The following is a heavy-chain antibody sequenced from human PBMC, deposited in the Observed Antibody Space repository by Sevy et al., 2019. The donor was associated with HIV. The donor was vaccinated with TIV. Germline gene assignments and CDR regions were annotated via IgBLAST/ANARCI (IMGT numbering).Heavy chain of an antibody. D-gene: IGHD2-21*01. V-gene: IGHV4-39*01. CDR1: GGSITSSGHY. CDR3: ARVAGGENYDYGIDG. CDR2: VYYVGNS. J-gene: IGHJ6*02. Sequence: SETLSLTCTVSGGSITSSGHYWGWIRQSPGKGLEWIGAVYYVGNSYANPSFTSRDTISADTSKNLFSLSMTCLTAADTAIYYCARVAGGENYDYGIDGWGLGTSVTVSS.